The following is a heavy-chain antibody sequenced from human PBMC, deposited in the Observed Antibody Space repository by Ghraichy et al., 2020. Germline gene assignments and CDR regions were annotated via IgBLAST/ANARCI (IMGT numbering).Heavy chain of an antibody. D-gene: IGHD5-12*01. CDR2: INWNGGST. V-gene: IGHV3-20*01. CDR3: ARSPHSGYDGRFPEP. J-gene: IGHJ5*02. Sequence: GESLNISCAASGFTFDDYGMSWVRQAPGKGLEWVSGINWNGGSTGYADSVKGRFTISRDNAKNSLYLQMNSLRAEDTALYHCARSPHSGYDGRFPEPWGQGTLVTVSS. CDR1: GFTFDDYG.